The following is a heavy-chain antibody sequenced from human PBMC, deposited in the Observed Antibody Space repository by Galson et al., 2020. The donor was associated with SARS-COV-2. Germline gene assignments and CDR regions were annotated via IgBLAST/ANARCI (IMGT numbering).Heavy chain of an antibody. CDR3: ATLAYCGGDCYPGSLEFRH. Sequence: SQTLSLTCTVSGYSISSGYYWGWIRQPPGKGLEWIGSIYHSGSTYYNPSLKSRVTILVDTSKNQFSLKLSSVTAADTAVYYCATLAYCGGDCYPGSLEFRHWGQGTLVTVSS. J-gene: IGHJ1*01. D-gene: IGHD2-21*02. V-gene: IGHV4-38-2*02. CDR1: GYSISSGYY. CDR2: IYHSGST.